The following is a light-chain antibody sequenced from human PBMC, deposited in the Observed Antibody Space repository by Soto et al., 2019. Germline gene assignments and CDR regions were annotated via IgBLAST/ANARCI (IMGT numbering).Light chain of an antibody. J-gene: IGKJ1*01. CDR1: QSVSSSY. CDR3: HQYASSPWT. V-gene: IGKV3-20*01. CDR2: VAS. Sequence: EIVLTQSPGTLPLSPGERATLSCRASQSVSSSYLAWYQQKPGQTPRLLIYVASSRATGIPDRFSGSGSGTDFTLTISRLEPEDFAVYYCHQYASSPWTFGQGTKLEIK.